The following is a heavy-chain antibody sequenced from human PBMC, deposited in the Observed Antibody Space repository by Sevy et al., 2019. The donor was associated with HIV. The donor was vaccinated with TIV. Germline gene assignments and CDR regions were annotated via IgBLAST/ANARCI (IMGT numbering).Heavy chain of an antibody. Sequence: SETLSLTCTVSGGSISTSYWNWIRQPPGKGLEWIGYISYIGSTNYNPSLKSRVTISVDTSKNQFSLKVRSVTAADTAVYYCARDPVGSTAPWNAFDIWGQGTTVTVSS. D-gene: IGHD1-26*01. J-gene: IGHJ3*02. V-gene: IGHV4-59*01. CDR1: GGSISTSY. CDR3: ARDPVGSTAPWNAFDI. CDR2: ISYIGST.